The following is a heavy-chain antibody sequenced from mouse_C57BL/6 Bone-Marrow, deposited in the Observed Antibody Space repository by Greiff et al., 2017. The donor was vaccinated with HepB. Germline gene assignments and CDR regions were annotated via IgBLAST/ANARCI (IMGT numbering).Heavy chain of an antibody. J-gene: IGHJ1*03. CDR2: IDPSDSYT. CDR3: ASPPLFTRVVATDWYFDV. CDR1: GYTFTSYW. Sequence: VQLQQPGAELVRPGTSVKLSCKASGYTFTSYWMHWVKQRPGQGLEWIGVIDPSDSYTNYNQKFKGKATLTVDTSSSTAYMQLSSLTSEDSAVYYCASPPLFTRVVATDWYFDVWGTGTTVTVSS. V-gene: IGHV1-59*01. D-gene: IGHD1-1*01.